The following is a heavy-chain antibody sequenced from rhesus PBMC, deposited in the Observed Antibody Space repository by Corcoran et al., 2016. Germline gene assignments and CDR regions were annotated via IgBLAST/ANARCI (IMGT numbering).Heavy chain of an antibody. J-gene: IGHJ6*01. Sequence: EVQLVESGGGLVQPGGSLRLSCAASGFTFSHYYMHWMRQAQGNGLEWVGLIRNKPNRYTTEYAAAAKGRFTISRDDAKNTLYLQMSSLKTEDTALYYCTKHSRGVDSWGQGVVVTVSS. CDR3: TKHSRGVDS. CDR2: IRNKPNRYTT. V-gene: IGHV3-20*01. CDR1: GFTFSHYY.